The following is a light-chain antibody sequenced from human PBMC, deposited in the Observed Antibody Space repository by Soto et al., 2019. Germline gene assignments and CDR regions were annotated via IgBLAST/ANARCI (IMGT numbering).Light chain of an antibody. CDR2: GAS. J-gene: IGKJ5*01. CDR3: QQYGSSPRT. V-gene: IGKV3-20*01. CDR1: QSVSNNY. Sequence: LTQSPGPLSLSRGERATLSCRASQSVSNNYLAWYQQKPGQAPRLLIYGASSRATGIPGRFSGSGSGTDFTLTISRLEPEDFAVYYCQQYGSSPRTFGQGTRLEIK.